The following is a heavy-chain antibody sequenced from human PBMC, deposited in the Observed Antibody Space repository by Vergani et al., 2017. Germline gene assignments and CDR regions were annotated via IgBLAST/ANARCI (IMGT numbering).Heavy chain of an antibody. J-gene: IGHJ6*02. CDR1: GYNFTNYW. D-gene: IGHD6-13*01. Sequence: EVQLVQSGAEVKKPGESLKISCKGSGYNFTNYWIGWVRQMPGRGLEWMGIIYPGDSDTRYSPSFQGQVTISADKSISTAYLQWSSLKASDTAMYYCARDDIAAAGLYGMDVWGQGTTVTVSS. V-gene: IGHV5-51*01. CDR3: ARDDIAAAGLYGMDV. CDR2: IYPGDSDT.